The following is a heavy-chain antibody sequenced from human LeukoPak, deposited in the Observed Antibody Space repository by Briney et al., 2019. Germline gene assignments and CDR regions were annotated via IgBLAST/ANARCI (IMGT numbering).Heavy chain of an antibody. V-gene: IGHV3-30*04. CDR2: ISYDGSNK. Sequence: GRSLRLSCAASGFTFSSYAMHWVRQAPGKGLEWVAVISYDGSNKYYADSVKGRFTISRDNSKNTLYLQMNSLRAEDTAVYYCARDGSSSWYSTYYYYYYMDVWGKGTTVAVSS. CDR1: GFTFSSYA. J-gene: IGHJ6*03. D-gene: IGHD6-13*01. CDR3: ARDGSSSWYSTYYYYYYMDV.